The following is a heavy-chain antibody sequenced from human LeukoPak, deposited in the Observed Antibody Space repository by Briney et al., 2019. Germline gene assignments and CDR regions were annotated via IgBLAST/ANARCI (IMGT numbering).Heavy chain of an antibody. CDR2: ISSSSSYI. V-gene: IGHV3-21*01. D-gene: IGHD3-22*01. J-gene: IGHJ4*02. CDR1: GFTFSSYS. CDR3: ARDDYDSSGWGY. Sequence: GGSLRLSCAASGFTFSSYSMNWVRQAPGKGLEWVSSISSSSSYIYYADSVKGRFTISRDNAKNSLYLQMNSPRAEDTAVYYCARDDYDSSGWGYWGQGTLVTVSS.